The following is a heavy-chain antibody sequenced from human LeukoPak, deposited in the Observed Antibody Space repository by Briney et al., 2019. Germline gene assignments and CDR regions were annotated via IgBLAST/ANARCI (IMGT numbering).Heavy chain of an antibody. D-gene: IGHD2-2*01. CDR1: GFTFSNYA. CDR2: IWHDGTNE. Sequence: PGRSLRLSCAASGFTFSNYAMHWVRQAPGKGLEWVAVIWHDGTNEYDGNSVKGRFTVSRDNSKNTLYLEMISLRAEDTAIYYCAKDGDCSSTSCYPGFSWFDPWGQGTLVTVSS. J-gene: IGHJ5*02. CDR3: AKDGDCSSTSCYPGFSWFDP. V-gene: IGHV3-33*03.